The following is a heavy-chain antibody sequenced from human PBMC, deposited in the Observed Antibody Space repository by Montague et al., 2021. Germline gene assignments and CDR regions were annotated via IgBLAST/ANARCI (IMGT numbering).Heavy chain of an antibody. CDR1: GGSISSTSYY. V-gene: IGHV4-39*01. CDR2: IYYSGST. CDR3: ARRMGCVVVTEHDAFDI. D-gene: IGHD2-21*02. Sequence: SETLSLTCTVSGGSISSTSYYWGWIRQPPGTGLGWIGSIYYSGSTYYNPSLKSRVTISADTSKNQFSLRLRSVTAADTAVYYCARRMGCVVVTEHDAFDIWGQGTMVTVSS. J-gene: IGHJ3*02.